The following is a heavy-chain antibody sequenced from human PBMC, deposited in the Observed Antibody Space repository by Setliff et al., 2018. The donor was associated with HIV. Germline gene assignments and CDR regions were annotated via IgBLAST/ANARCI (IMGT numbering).Heavy chain of an antibody. Sequence: ASVKVSCKASSEYTFTNFDINWVRQAPGQGLEWMGWMHPHSGNTGYTQKFQGRVTMTRNTSISTAYMELSSLRSEDTAVYYCASYYGSGAHYPYYYYMDVWGKGTTVTVSS. CDR2: MHPHSGNT. D-gene: IGHD3-10*01. CDR1: SEYTFTNFD. J-gene: IGHJ6*03. CDR3: ASYYGSGAHYPYYYYMDV. V-gene: IGHV1-8*02.